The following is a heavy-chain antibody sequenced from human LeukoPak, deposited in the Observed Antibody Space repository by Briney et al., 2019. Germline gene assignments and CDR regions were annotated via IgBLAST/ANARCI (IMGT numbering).Heavy chain of an antibody. CDR2: INPSGGST. V-gene: IGHV1-46*01. CDR3: ARDVLGYYFDY. D-gene: IGHD5/OR15-5a*01. Sequence: ASVKVSFKASGYTSTSYYMHWVRQAPGQGLEWMGIINPSGGSTSYAQKFQGRVTMTRDTSTSTVYMELSSLRSEDTAVYYCARDVLGYYFDYWGQGTLVTVSS. J-gene: IGHJ4*02. CDR1: GYTSTSYY.